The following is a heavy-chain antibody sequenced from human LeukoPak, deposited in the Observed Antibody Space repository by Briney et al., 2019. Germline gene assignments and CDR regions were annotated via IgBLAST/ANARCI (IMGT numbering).Heavy chain of an antibody. D-gene: IGHD3-22*01. V-gene: IGHV5-51*01. Sequence: GESLKISCKGSGYSFTSYWIGWVRQMPGKGLEWMGIIYPGDSDTRYSPSFQGQVTISADKSVSTAYLQWSSLKASDTAMYYCARLSYYDSSGYYPHYLDYWGKGPLVTVSS. CDR1: GYSFTSYW. J-gene: IGHJ4*02. CDR2: IYPGDSDT. CDR3: ARLSYYDSSGYYPHYLDY.